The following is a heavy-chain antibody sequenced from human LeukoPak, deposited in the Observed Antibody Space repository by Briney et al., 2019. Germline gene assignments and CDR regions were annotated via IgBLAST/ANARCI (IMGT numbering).Heavy chain of an antibody. Sequence: SQTLSLTCAISGDSVSSNSAAWNWIRQSPSRGLEWLGRTYYRSKWYNDYAVSVKSRITINPDTSKNQFSLQLNSVTPEDTAVYYCARGLMGQTTVDRKGAFDIWGQGTMVTVSS. CDR1: GDSVSSNSAA. CDR3: ARGLMGQTTVDRKGAFDI. D-gene: IGHD4-17*01. CDR2: TYYRSKWYN. V-gene: IGHV6-1*01. J-gene: IGHJ3*02.